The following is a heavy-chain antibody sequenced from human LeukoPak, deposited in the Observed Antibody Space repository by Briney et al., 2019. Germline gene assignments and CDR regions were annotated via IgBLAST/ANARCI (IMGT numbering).Heavy chain of an antibody. Sequence: SVEVSCKASGYTFTNSGISWVRQATGQGLEWMGRIIPILGIANYAQKFQGRVTITADKSTSTAYMELSSLRSEDTAVYYCASSGRGAVAAYYWGQGTLVTVSS. J-gene: IGHJ4*02. V-gene: IGHV1-69*04. CDR3: ASSGRGAVAAYY. CDR1: GYTFTNSG. CDR2: IIPILGIA. D-gene: IGHD6-19*01.